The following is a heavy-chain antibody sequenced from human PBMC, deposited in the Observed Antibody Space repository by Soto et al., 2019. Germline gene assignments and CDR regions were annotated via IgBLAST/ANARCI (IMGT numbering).Heavy chain of an antibody. J-gene: IGHJ4*02. Sequence: ASVKVSCKASGGTFSSYAISWVRQAPGQGLEWMGGIIPIFGTANYAQKFQGRVTITADESTSTAYLELSSLRSEDTAVYYCARGLGATTPPFDYWGQGTLVTVSS. CDR3: ARGLGATTPPFDY. D-gene: IGHD5-12*01. CDR1: GGTFSSYA. V-gene: IGHV1-69*13. CDR2: IIPIFGTA.